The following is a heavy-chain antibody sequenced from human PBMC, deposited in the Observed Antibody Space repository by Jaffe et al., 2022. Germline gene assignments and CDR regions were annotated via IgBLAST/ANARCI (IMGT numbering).Heavy chain of an antibody. V-gene: IGHV4-61*02. CDR3: ARDQHEVTPVGYYYYYYMDV. D-gene: IGHD4-4*01. CDR1: GGSISSGSYY. J-gene: IGHJ6*03. Sequence: QVQLQESGPGLVKPSQTLSLTCTVSGGSISSGSYYWSWIRQPAGKGLEWIGRIYTSGSTNYNPSLKSRVTISVDTSKNQFSLKLSSVTAADTAVYYCARDQHEVTPVGYYYYYYMDVWGKGTTVTVSS. CDR2: IYTSGST.